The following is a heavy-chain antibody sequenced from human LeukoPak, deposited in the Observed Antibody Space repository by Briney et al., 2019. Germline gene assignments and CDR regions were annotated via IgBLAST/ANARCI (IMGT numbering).Heavy chain of an antibody. J-gene: IGHJ4*02. CDR2: ISGSGGST. CDR1: GFTFSSYA. V-gene: IGHV3-23*01. Sequence: GGSLRLSCAASGFTFSSYAMSWVRQAPGKGLEWVSAISGSGGSTYYADSVKGRFTISRGNSKNTLYLQMNSLRAEDTAVYYCAKDHSSGWYENFDYWGQGTLVTVSS. CDR3: AKDHSSGWYENFDY. D-gene: IGHD6-19*01.